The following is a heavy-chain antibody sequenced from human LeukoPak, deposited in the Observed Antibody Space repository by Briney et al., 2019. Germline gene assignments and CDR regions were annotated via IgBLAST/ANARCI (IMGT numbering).Heavy chain of an antibody. D-gene: IGHD3-22*01. J-gene: IGHJ4*02. CDR3: AIDYYDSSASATFDH. CDR1: GFTFSDYT. CDR2: ISSDRSYI. V-gene: IGHV3-21*01. Sequence: GGSLRLSCEASGFTFSDYTMNWVRQAPGKGLEWVSSISSDRSYIKYADSVKGRFSISRDNTKNSLFLEMRSLRIEDTAVYFCAIDYYDSSASATFDHWGQGNLVTISS.